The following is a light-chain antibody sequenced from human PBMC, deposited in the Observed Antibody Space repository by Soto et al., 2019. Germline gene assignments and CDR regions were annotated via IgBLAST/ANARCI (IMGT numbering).Light chain of an antibody. CDR1: SSNIGSNT. CDR2: SNN. Sequence: QPVLTQPPSASGTPGQRVTISCSGSSSNIGSNTVNWYQQLPGTAPKVLIYSNNQRPSGVPDRFSGSKSGTSASLAISGLQSEDEAEYYCAAWDDSLNGWVFGGGTKVTVL. V-gene: IGLV1-44*01. CDR3: AAWDDSLNGWV. J-gene: IGLJ3*02.